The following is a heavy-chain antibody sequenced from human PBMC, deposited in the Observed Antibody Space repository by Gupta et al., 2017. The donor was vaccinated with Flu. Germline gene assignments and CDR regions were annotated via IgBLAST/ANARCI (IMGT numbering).Heavy chain of an antibody. V-gene: IGHV3-23*01. Sequence: NYAMSWVRQAPGKGLEWVSAIGGSGGSTYYADSGKGRFTISRDNSKNTLYLQMNSLRAEDTAVYYCAKEAGPQDYYYGMDVWGQGTTVTVS. CDR2: IGGSGGST. J-gene: IGHJ6*02. D-gene: IGHD2-15*01. CDR3: AKEAGPQDYYYGMDV. CDR1: NYA.